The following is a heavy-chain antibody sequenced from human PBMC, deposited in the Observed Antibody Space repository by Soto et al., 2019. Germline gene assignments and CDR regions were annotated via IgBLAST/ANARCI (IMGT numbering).Heavy chain of an antibody. Sequence: GGSLRLSCAASGFTFSSYSMAWVRQAPGKGLQWVSAISRNGADTYYADSVKGRFTISRDNSKNTLYLQMNSLRAEDTAAYYCAKDRGIAARPSWFDPWGQGTLVTVSS. V-gene: IGHV3-23*01. J-gene: IGHJ5*02. D-gene: IGHD6-6*01. CDR3: AKDRGIAARPSWFDP. CDR2: ISRNGADT. CDR1: GFTFSSYS.